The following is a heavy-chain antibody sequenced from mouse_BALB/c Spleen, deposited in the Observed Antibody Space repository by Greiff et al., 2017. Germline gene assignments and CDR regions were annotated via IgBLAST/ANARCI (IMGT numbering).Heavy chain of an antibody. Sequence: EVQLQQSGAELVRSGASVKLSCTASGFNIKDYYMHWVKQRPEQGLEWIGWIDPENGDTEYAPKFQGKATMTADTSSNTAYLQLSSLTSEDTAVYYCNAYYGNSYAMDYWGQGTSVTVSS. CDR3: NAYYGNSYAMDY. CDR2: IDPENGDT. CDR1: GFNIKDYY. V-gene: IGHV14-4*02. D-gene: IGHD2-1*01. J-gene: IGHJ4*01.